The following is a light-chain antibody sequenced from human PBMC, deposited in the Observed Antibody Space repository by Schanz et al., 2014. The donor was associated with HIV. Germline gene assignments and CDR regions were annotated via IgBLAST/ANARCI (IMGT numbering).Light chain of an antibody. CDR3: QSFDGSLGGVL. V-gene: IGLV1-40*01. J-gene: IGLJ3*02. Sequence: QSVLTQPPSVSGAPGQRVTISCTGSSSNMGTGFDVHWYQLLPGTAPKVLIFANTHRPSGVPDRFSGSKSDSSASLTITGLQPEDEADYYCQSFDGSLGGVLFGGGTKLTVL. CDR1: SSNMGTGFD. CDR2: ANT.